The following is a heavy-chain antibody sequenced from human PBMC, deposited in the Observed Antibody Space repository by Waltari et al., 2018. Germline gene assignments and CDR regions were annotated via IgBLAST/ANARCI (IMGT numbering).Heavy chain of an antibody. Sequence: QVRLVAFGGRSVKPGGSLRLSCAASGFAFSAYHTTWSGQAPGEGRGWGCDSRRGGTLRYYEHSVSGRLTISRDNGKNSLYLHMTSLRAAVSAGCDFATRIRGGFNSWGQGTLVTVSS. J-gene: IGHJ4*02. D-gene: IGHD1-20*01. CDR2: SRRGGTLR. CDR3: ATRIRGGFNS. V-gene: IGHV3-11*04. CDR1: GFAFSAYH.